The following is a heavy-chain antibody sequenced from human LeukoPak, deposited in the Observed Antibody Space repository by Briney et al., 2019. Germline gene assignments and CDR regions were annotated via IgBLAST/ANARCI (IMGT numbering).Heavy chain of an antibody. CDR2: IWYDGSDK. CDR3: ARDPAGKYSSSWFDY. Sequence: GGSLRLSCTASGXTFSSYAMHWVRRAPGKGREWVAVIWYDGSDKYYPDSVKGRFTISRDNSKNTLYLQMYSLRVEDTAVYYCARDPAGKYSSSWFDYWGQGTLVIVSS. J-gene: IGHJ4*02. CDR1: GXTFSSYA. V-gene: IGHV3-33*01. D-gene: IGHD6-13*01.